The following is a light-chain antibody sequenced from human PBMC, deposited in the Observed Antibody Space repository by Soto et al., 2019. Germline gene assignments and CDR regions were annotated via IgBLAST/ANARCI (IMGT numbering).Light chain of an antibody. Sequence: EIVMTQSPATLSVSPVEIATLSCSASQGVSSNLAWYQQKPGQAPRLLMYGTSTRATGIPARFSGSGSGTEFTLTISNLQSEDFAVYYCQQYNEWPPLTCGGGTKGYIK. CDR2: GTS. J-gene: IGKJ4*01. CDR1: QGVSSN. V-gene: IGKV3-15*01. CDR3: QQYNEWPPLT.